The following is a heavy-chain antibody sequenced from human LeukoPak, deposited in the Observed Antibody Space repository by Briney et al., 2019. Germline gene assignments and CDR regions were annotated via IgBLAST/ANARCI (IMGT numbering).Heavy chain of an antibody. V-gene: IGHV1-2*02. CDR2: INPNSGDT. Sequence: GASVKVSCKATGYTFTGYYMPWVRQAPGQGLEWMGWINPNSGDTNYAQKFQGRVTMARDTSISTAYMELSRLKSDDTAVYYCARGTEYGYFGSYYANFPYWGQGTLVTVSS. D-gene: IGHD1-26*01. J-gene: IGHJ4*02. CDR3: ARGTEYGYFGSYYANFPY. CDR1: GYTFTGYY.